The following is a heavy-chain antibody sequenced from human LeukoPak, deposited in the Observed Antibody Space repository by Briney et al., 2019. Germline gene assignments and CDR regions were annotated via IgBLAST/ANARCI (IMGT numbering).Heavy chain of an antibody. Sequence: GGSLRLSCAASGFTFDNYAMNWVRHVPGKGLEWISLISWNSGTIGYADSVKGRFTISRDNANNFLYLQMNSLRAEDTALYYCARAYKDRSLAGKKEFFQHWGQGTLVTVSS. CDR1: GFTFDNYA. CDR2: ISWNSGTI. J-gene: IGHJ1*01. CDR3: ARAYKDRSLAGKKEFFQH. D-gene: IGHD6-19*01. V-gene: IGHV3-9*01.